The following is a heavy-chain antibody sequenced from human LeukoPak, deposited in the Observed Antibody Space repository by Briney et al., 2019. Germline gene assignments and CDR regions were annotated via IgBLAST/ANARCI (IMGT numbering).Heavy chain of an antibody. D-gene: IGHD3-10*01. CDR1: GFTFSSYW. V-gene: IGHV3-7*01. CDR3: ARELSYYGSGSYYTRPYYYYGMDV. Sequence: GGSLRLSCAASGFTFSSYWMSWVRQAPGKGLEWVANIKQDGSEKYYADSVKGRFTISRDNAKNSLYLQMNSLRAEDTAVYYCARELSYYGSGSYYTRPYYYYGMDVWGQGTTVTVSS. CDR2: IKQDGSEK. J-gene: IGHJ6*02.